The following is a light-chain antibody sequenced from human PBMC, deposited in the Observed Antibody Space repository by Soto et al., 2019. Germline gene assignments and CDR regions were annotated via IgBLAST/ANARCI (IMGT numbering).Light chain of an antibody. J-gene: IGKJ4*01. CDR2: DAS. CDR3: QQYVNART. CDR1: QDINNH. Sequence: IQMTQSPSSLSASAGDRVPITCQARQDINNHLKWYQQKAWRAPKLLINDASNLETGFPSRFSGSGSGTDFTLTIIGLQPEDIATYYCQQYVNARTFGGGTKVEIK. V-gene: IGKV1-33*01.